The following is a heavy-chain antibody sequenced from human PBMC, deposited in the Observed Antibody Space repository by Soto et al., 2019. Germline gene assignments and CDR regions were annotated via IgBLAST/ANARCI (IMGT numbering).Heavy chain of an antibody. CDR2: ISGSGGST. CDR1: GFTFSSYA. D-gene: IGHD1-26*01. CDR3: AKDEGATTGNYFDY. J-gene: IGHJ4*02. Sequence: EVQLLESGGGLVQPGGSLRLSCAASGFTFSSYAMSWVRQAPGKGLEWVSAISGSGGSTYYADSVKGRFTITSDNSKNTLYLQMNSLRAEDTAVYYCAKDEGATTGNYFDYWGQEPLVTVSS. V-gene: IGHV3-23*01.